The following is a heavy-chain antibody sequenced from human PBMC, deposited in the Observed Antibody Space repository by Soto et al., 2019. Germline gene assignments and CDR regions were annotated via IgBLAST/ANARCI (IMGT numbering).Heavy chain of an antibody. CDR1: GFTFSSYG. CDR2: ISYDGSYK. CDR3: AKDLHSGSYYFDY. D-gene: IGHD1-26*01. J-gene: IGHJ4*02. V-gene: IGHV3-30*18. Sequence: GGSLRLSCAVSGFTFSSYGMHWVRQAPGKGLEWVAVISYDGSYKYYADSVKGRFTISRDNSKNTLYLQMNSLRAEDTAVYYCAKDLHSGSYYFDYWGQGTLVTVSS.